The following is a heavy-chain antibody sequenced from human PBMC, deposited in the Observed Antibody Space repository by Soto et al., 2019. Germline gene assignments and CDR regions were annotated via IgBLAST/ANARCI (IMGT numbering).Heavy chain of an antibody. V-gene: IGHV1-18*01. J-gene: IGHJ4*02. CDR1: GYTFTSYG. D-gene: IGHD3-10*01. CDR3: AREMVRGVGSDY. CDR2: ISTYNGNT. Sequence: ASVTVSCKASGYTFTSYGISWVRQAPGQGLEWMGWISTYNGNTKYAQKLQGRVTMTTDTSTSTAYMELRSLRSDDTAVFYCAREMVRGVGSDYWGQGTLVTVS.